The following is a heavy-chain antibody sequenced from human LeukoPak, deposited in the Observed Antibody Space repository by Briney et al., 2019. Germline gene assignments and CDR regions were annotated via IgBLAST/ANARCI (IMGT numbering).Heavy chain of an antibody. J-gene: IGHJ4*02. CDR3: AIERYCSSTSCAGFDY. Sequence: ASVKVSCKASGYTFTGYYMHWVRQAPGQGLEWMGWINPNSGGTNYAQKFQGRVTMTRDTSISTAYMELSRLRSDDTAVYYCAIERYCSSTSCAGFDYWGQGTLVTVSS. CDR2: INPNSGGT. CDR1: GYTFTGYY. V-gene: IGHV1-2*02. D-gene: IGHD2-2*01.